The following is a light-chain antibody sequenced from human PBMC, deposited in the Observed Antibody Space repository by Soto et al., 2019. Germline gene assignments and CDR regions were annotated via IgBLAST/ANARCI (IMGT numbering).Light chain of an antibody. Sequence: QSVLTQPASVSGSPGQSITISCTGTSRDVGGYNYVSWYQQHPGKAPKLMIYEVSNRPSGVSNRFSGSKSGNTASLTISGLQAEDEADYYCSSYTSSSTPLVFGGGTKLTVL. V-gene: IGLV2-14*01. CDR2: EVS. CDR3: SSYTSSSTPLV. J-gene: IGLJ3*02. CDR1: SRDVGGYNY.